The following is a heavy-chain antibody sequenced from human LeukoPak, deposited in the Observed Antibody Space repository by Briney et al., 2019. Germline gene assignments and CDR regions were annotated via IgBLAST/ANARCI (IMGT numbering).Heavy chain of an antibody. CDR1: GFTFSSYW. V-gene: IGHV3-74*01. CDR3: ARDGGPYCSGGSCYVSNWFDP. D-gene: IGHD2-15*01. Sequence: GGSLRLSCVASGFTFSSYWMHWVRQAPGKGLVWVSRINSDGSSTSYADSVKGRFTISSDNVKNTLYLQMNSLRAEDTAVYYCARDGGPYCSGGSCYVSNWFDPWGQGTLVTVSS. J-gene: IGHJ5*02. CDR2: INSDGSST.